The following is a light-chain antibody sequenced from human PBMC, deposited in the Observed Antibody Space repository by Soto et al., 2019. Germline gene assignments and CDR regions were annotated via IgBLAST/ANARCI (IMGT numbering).Light chain of an antibody. V-gene: IGKV1-8*01. CDR2: AAS. CDR1: QGISSY. CDR3: QLSYSTLT. Sequence: AIRMTQSPSSFSASTGDRVTITCRASQGISSYLAWYQQKPGKAPKLLIYAASTLQSGVPSRFSGSGSGTDFTLTISSLQPGDFATYYCQLSYSTLTFGQGTRLEIK. J-gene: IGKJ5*01.